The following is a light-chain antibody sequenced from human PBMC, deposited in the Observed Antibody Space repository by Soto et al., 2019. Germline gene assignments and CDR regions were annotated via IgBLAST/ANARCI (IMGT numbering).Light chain of an antibody. V-gene: IGLV1-40*01. J-gene: IGLJ2*01. CDR2: DNN. CDR1: SSNIGPGYD. CDR3: QSYDSSLTAVV. Sequence: QSVLPQPPSVSGAPGQRVTTSCTGSSSNIGPGYDVHWYQHLPGTAPKLLIYDNNNRPSGVSDRFSGSRSGTSASLAISGLQAEAEADYYCQSYDSSLTAVVFGGGTKLTV.